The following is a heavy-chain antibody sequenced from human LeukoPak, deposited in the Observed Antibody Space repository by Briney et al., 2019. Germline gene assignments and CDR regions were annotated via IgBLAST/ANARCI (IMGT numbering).Heavy chain of an antibody. J-gene: IGHJ1*01. CDR2: IIPIFGTA. V-gene: IGHV1-69*06. CDR1: GGTFISYA. Sequence: SVKVSCKASGGTFISYAISWVRQAPGQGLEWMGGIIPIFGTANYAQKFQGRVTITADKSTSTAYMELSSLRAEDTAVYYCAKEWQLGGYFQHWGQGTLVTVSS. CDR3: AKEWQLGGYFQH. D-gene: IGHD6-6*01.